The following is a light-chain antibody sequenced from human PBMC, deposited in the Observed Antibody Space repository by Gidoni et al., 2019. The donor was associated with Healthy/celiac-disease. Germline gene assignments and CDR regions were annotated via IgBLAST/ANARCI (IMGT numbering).Light chain of an antibody. CDR1: QSISRY. J-gene: IGKJ1*01. CDR2: AAS. V-gene: IGKV1-39*01. Sequence: DIQMTQSPSSLSASVGDSVTITFRASQSISRYLNWYQQKPGKAPKLLIYAASSLQSGVPSRFSGSVSGTDFTLTLSSLQPEDFATYYCQQSYSTLTWTFGQGTKVEIK. CDR3: QQSYSTLTWT.